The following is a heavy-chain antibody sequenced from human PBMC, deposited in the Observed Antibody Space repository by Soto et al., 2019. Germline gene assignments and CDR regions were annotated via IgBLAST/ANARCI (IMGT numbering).Heavy chain of an antibody. CDR1: GGTFSTHA. Sequence: SVKVSCKASGGTFSTHAIIWVRQAPGHGLEWMGGIIPISGTTYYTQKFQVRVTITADEPTSTAFMELSSLKSEDTAVFYCARGYCSGGNCYSGMDVWGQVTMVTVSS. D-gene: IGHD2-15*01. V-gene: IGHV1-69*13. CDR3: ARGYCSGGNCYSGMDV. CDR2: IIPISGTT. J-gene: IGHJ6*02.